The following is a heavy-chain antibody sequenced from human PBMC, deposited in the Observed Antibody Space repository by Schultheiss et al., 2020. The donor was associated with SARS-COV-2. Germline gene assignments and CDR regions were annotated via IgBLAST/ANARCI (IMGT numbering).Heavy chain of an antibody. D-gene: IGHD4-17*01. V-gene: IGHV3-23*01. CDR2: ISNSGEST. CDR3: AKDFGDPEDY. J-gene: IGHJ4*02. CDR1: GFTFTNYA. Sequence: GGSLRLSCGASGFTFTNYAMSWVRQAPGKGLEWVSVISNSGESTFDADSVKGRFTISRDNSKSTLYLQMNSLRAEDTAVYYCAKDFGDPEDYWGQGTLVTVSS.